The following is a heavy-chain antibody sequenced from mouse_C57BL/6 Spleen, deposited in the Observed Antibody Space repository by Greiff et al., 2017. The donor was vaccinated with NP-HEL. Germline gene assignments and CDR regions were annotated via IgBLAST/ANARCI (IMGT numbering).Heavy chain of an antibody. D-gene: IGHD2-3*01. CDR3: TRSRDGYYVWFAY. V-gene: IGHV1-15*01. J-gene: IGHJ3*01. CDR2: IDPETGGT. CDR1: GYTFTDYE. Sequence: QVQLQQSGAELVRPGASVTLSCKASGYTFTDYEMHWVKQTPVHGLEWIGAIDPETGGTAYNQKFKGKAILTADKSSSTAYMELRSLTSEDSAVYYWTRSRDGYYVWFAYWGQGTLVTVSA.